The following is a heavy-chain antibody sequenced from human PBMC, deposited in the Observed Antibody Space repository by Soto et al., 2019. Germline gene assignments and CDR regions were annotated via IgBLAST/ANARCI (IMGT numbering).Heavy chain of an antibody. J-gene: IGHJ3*02. D-gene: IGHD3-22*01. CDR3: ARHWYDSSGYSATAFDI. V-gene: IGHV5-51*01. CDR1: GYSFTSYW. CDR2: IYPGDSDT. Sequence: GESLKISCKGSGYSFTSYWIGWVRQMPGKGLEWMGIIYPGDSDTRYSPSFQGQVTISADKSISTAYLQWSSLKASDTAMYYCARHWYDSSGYSATAFDIWGQGTMVTVSS.